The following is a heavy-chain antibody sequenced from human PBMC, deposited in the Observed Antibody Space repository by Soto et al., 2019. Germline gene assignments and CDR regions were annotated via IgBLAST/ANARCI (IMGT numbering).Heavy chain of an antibody. CDR1: GGSISRSNW. CDR3: ARSTYSSSWYVGSPYNWFDP. D-gene: IGHD6-13*01. Sequence: SETLSLTCAVSGGSISRSNWWSWVRQPPGKGLEWIGEIYHSGSTYYNPSLKSRVTISVDTSKNQFSLKLSSVTAADTAVYYCARSTYSSSWYVGSPYNWFDPWGQGTLVTVSS. V-gene: IGHV4-4*02. J-gene: IGHJ5*02. CDR2: IYHSGST.